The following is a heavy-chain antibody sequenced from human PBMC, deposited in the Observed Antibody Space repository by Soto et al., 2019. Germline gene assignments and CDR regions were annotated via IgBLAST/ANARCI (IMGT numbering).Heavy chain of an antibody. CDR1: GGSISSSSYY. D-gene: IGHD6-13*01. J-gene: IGHJ2*01. Sequence: QLQLQESGPGLVKPSETLSLTCTVSGGSISSSSYYWGWIRQPPGKGLEWIGGIYYSGSTYYNPSLKSRVTISVDTSKNQFSLKLSSVTAADTAVYYCASVGRDWEIAAAGSYWYFDLWGRGTLVTVSS. V-gene: IGHV4-39*01. CDR2: IYYSGST. CDR3: ASVGRDWEIAAAGSYWYFDL.